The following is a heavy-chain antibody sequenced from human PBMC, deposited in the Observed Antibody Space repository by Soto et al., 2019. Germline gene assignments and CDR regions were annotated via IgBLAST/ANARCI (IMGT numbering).Heavy chain of an antibody. Sequence: SETLSLTCTVSGGSISSGDYYWSWIRQPPGKGLEWIGYIYYSGSTYYNPSLKSRVTISVDTSKNQFSLKLSSVTAADTAVYYCARGGYDFWSGYLSANYYYGMDVWGQGTTVTVSS. J-gene: IGHJ6*02. CDR2: IYYSGST. V-gene: IGHV4-30-4*01. CDR1: GGSISSGDYY. CDR3: ARGGYDFWSGYLSANYYYGMDV. D-gene: IGHD3-3*01.